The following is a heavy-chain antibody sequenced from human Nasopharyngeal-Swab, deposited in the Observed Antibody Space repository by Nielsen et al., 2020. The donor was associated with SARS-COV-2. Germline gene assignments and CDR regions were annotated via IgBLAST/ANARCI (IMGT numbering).Heavy chain of an antibody. CDR2: INPNSGGT. CDR3: ARDRGYFDPLGWFDP. CDR1: GYTFTGYY. V-gene: IGHV1-2*04. J-gene: IGHJ5*02. D-gene: IGHD3-9*01. Sequence: ASVKVSCKASGYTFTGYYMHWVRQAPGQGLEWMGWINPNSGGTNYAQKFQGWVTMTRDTSISTVYMELSSLRSEDTAVYYCARDRGYFDPLGWFDPWGQGTLVTVSS.